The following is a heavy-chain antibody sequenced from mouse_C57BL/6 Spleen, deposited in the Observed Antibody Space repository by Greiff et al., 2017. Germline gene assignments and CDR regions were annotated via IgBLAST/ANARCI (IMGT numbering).Heavy chain of an antibody. CDR3: ARDGKGNYFDD. D-gene: IGHD2-1*01. Sequence: QVQLQQPGAELVKPGASVKMSCKASGYTFTSYWITWVKQRPGQGLEWIGDIYPGSGSTNYNEKFKSKATLTVDPSSSTADMQLSSLAAEDSAVYYCARDGKGNYFDDWGQGTTLTVSS. CDR1: GYTFTSYW. CDR2: IYPGSGST. J-gene: IGHJ2*01. V-gene: IGHV1-55*01.